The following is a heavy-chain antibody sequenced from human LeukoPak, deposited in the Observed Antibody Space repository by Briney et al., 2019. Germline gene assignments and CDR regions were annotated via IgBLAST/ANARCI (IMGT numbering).Heavy chain of an antibody. CDR2: IIPILGIA. Sequence: ASVKVSCKASGGTFSSYAISWVRQAPGQGLERMGRIIPILGIANYAQKFQGRVTITADKSTSTAYMELSSLRSEDTAVYYCARDPGDVEMATNFDYWGQGTLVTVSS. CDR3: ARDPGDVEMATNFDY. D-gene: IGHD5-24*01. V-gene: IGHV1-69*04. CDR1: GGTFSSYA. J-gene: IGHJ4*02.